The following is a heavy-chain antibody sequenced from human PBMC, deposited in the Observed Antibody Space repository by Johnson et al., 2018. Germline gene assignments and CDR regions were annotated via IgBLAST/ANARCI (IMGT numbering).Heavy chain of an antibody. J-gene: IGHJ1*01. CDR3: ARDRSWFRPSGTTHAEYFQH. D-gene: IGHD3-10*01. CDR1: GFTFSRYW. CDR2: IKQDGSEK. Sequence: VQLVESGGGLVQPGGSLRLSCAASGFTFSRYWMSWVRQAPGKGLEWVANIKQDGSEKYYVDSVKGRFTIARDNAKNSLSLQMNSLRAEDTAVYYCARDRSWFRPSGTTHAEYFQHWGQGTLVTVSS. V-gene: IGHV3-7*01.